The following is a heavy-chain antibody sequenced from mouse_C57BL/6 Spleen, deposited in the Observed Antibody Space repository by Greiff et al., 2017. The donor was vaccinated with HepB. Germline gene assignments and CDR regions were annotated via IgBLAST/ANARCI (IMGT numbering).Heavy chain of an antibody. D-gene: IGHD1-1*01. Sequence: VHVKQSGAELVKPGASVKLSCTASGFNIKDYYMHWVKQRTEQGLEWIGRSDPEDGETKYAPRFQGTATITANTSSSTAYLQLSSLTSEDTAVYYCARPYYYGSSYYFDYWGQGTTLTVSS. V-gene: IGHV14-2*01. J-gene: IGHJ2*01. CDR2: SDPEDGET. CDR3: ARPYYYGSSYYFDY. CDR1: GFNIKDYY.